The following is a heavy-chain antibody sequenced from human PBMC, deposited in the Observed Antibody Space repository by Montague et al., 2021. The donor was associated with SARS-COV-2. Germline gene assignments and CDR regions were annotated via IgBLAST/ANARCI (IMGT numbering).Heavy chain of an antibody. V-gene: IGHV3-23*01. D-gene: IGHD5-12*01. CDR2: ISGTGGST. CDR1: GFTSRTYA. Sequence: SLRLSCAATGFTSRTYAMTWVRQAPEKGLEWVSSISGTGGSTYYADSVKGRFSISRDKSKNTLYLQMNSLRAEDTAIYYCAADAKFSAATIPGYWGQGTLVTVSS. CDR3: AADAKFSAATIPGY. J-gene: IGHJ4*02.